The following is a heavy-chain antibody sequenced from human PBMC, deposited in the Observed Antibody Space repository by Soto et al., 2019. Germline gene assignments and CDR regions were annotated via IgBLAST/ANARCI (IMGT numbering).Heavy chain of an antibody. D-gene: IGHD3-22*01. V-gene: IGHV3-23*01. Sequence: EVQLLESGGGLVQPGGSLRLSCAASGFTFSSYAMSWVRQAPGKGLEWVSDISGSGGSTYYADSVKGRFTISRDNSKNSLYLQMNSLRAEDTAVYYCAKDMEGYDSSGYYADAFDIWGQGTMVTVS. J-gene: IGHJ3*02. CDR3: AKDMEGYDSSGYYADAFDI. CDR2: ISGSGGST. CDR1: GFTFSSYA.